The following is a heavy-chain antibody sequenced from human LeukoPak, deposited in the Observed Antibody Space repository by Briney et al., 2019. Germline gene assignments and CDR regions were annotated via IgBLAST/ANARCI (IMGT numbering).Heavy chain of an antibody. CDR1: GFTFSNFG. CDR3: AKASVYVYYGMDV. D-gene: IGHD3-16*02. J-gene: IGHJ6*02. V-gene: IGHV3-30*18. Sequence: GGSLRLSCAASGFTFSNFGMHWVRQAPGQGLEWVAVISYDGSNKYYADSVKGRFTISRDNSKNTLYLQMNSLRAEDTAVYYCAKASVYVYYGMDVWGQGTTVTVS. CDR2: ISYDGSNK.